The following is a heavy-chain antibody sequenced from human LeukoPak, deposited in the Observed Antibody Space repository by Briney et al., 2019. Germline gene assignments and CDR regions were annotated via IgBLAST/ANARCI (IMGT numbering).Heavy chain of an antibody. CDR2: IKQDGSEK. J-gene: IGHJ3*02. V-gene: IGHV3-7*05. CDR1: GFTFSRYW. CDR3: ARVDAFWSGYLHDAFDI. D-gene: IGHD3-3*01. Sequence: PGGSLRLSSAASGFTFSRYWMSWVRQAPGKGLEWVANIKQDGSEKYYVDSVKGRFTISRDNAKNSLYLQMNSLRAEDTAVYYCARVDAFWSGYLHDAFDIWGQGTMVTVSS.